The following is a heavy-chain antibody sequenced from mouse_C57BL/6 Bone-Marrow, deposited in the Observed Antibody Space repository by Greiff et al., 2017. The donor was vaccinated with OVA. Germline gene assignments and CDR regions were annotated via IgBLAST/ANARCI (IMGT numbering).Heavy chain of an antibody. D-gene: IGHD2-4*01. V-gene: IGHV14-4*01. Sequence: VQLQQSGAELVRPGASVKLSCTASGLNIKDDYMHWVKQRPEQGLAWIGWIDPENGDPESASKFQGKATITADPSSNTAYLQLSSLTSEDTAVYYCTLIYYDYDEGFDYWGQGTTLTVSS. CDR2: IDPENGDP. CDR1: GLNIKDDY. J-gene: IGHJ2*01. CDR3: TLIYYDYDEGFDY.